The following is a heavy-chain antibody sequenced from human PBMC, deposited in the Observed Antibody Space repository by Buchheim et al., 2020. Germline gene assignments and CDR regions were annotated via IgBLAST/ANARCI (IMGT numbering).Heavy chain of an antibody. CDR3: AILAAAGTGDY. V-gene: IGHV3-30*03. Sequence: QVQLVESGGGVVQPGRSLRLSCAASGFTFSSYGMHWVRQAPGKGLEWVAVISYDGSNKYYADSVKGRFTISRDNHKNTLYLQMNSLRAEDTAVYYCAILAAAGTGDYWGQGTL. CDR1: GFTFSSYG. CDR2: ISYDGSNK. J-gene: IGHJ4*02. D-gene: IGHD6-13*01.